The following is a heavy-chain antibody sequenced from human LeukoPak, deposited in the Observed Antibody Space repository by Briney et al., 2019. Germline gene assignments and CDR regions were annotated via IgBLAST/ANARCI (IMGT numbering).Heavy chain of an antibody. CDR1: GYTFTGYY. CDR3: ARDSYGDYDGDFDY. CDR2: INPNSGGT. V-gene: IGHV1-2*06. J-gene: IGHJ4*02. D-gene: IGHD4-17*01. Sequence: ASVKVSCKASGYTFTGYYMHWVRQAPGQGPEWMGRINPNSGGTNYAQKFQGRVTMTRDTSISTAYMELRSLRSDDTAVYYCARDSYGDYDGDFDYWGQGTLVTVSS.